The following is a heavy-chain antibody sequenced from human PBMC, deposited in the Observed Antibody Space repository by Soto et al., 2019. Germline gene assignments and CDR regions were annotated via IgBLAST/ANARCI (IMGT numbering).Heavy chain of an antibody. V-gene: IGHV3-23*01. CDR2: ISGSGGST. Sequence: GGSLKLYCAASGFTFTVYAMEWVRQAPGKGLEWVSAISGSGGSTYYADSVNGLFTISRDNSKISLYLQMNSLIAEDTAVYYCAKVGVVVEYYYGMDVWGQGT. D-gene: IGHD2-15*01. CDR3: AKVGVVVEYYYGMDV. CDR1: GFTFTVYA. J-gene: IGHJ6*02.